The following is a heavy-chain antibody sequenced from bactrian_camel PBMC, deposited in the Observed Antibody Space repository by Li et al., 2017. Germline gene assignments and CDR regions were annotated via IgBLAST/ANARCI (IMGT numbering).Heavy chain of an antibody. D-gene: IGHD4*01. Sequence: HVQLVESGGGLVQPGQSLTLSCVTSGFTFGDYWMSWVRQAPGKGLEWVSTINSGGSNTYYSDSVKGRFTISRDASKKTLYLQLNSLKTEDTAMYYCSKDHVTDYVRRTYRYLEVWGQGTQVTVS. CDR1: GFTFGDYW. J-gene: IGHJ2*01. CDR2: INSGGSNT. CDR3: SKDHVTDYVRRTYRYLEV. V-gene: IGHV3S1*01.